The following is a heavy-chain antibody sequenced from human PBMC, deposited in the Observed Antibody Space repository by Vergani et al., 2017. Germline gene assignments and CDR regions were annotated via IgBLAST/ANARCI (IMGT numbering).Heavy chain of an antibody. D-gene: IGHD4-17*01. CDR3: ATKGHYGDCPSDH. V-gene: IGHV3-30*03. CDR2: ISYDGSNK. J-gene: IGHJ4*02. Sequence: QVQLVESGGGVVQPGRSLRLSCAASGFTFSSYGMHWVRQAAGKGLEWVAVISYDGSNKYYADYVKGRCTIPRDNSKNTLYLQMNSLRAEDTAVYYCATKGHYGDCPSDHWGPGTLVTVSS. CDR1: GFTFSSYG.